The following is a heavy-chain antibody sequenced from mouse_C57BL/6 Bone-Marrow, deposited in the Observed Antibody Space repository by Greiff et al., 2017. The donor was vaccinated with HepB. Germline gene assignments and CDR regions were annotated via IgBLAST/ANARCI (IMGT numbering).Heavy chain of an antibody. CDR2: IDPETGGN. Sequence: VQVVESGAELVRPGASVTLSCKASGYTFTDYEMHWVKQTPVHGLEWIGAIDPETGGNAYNQKFKGKAILTADKSSSTAYMELRSLTSEDSAVYYCTREGITTAAYWGQGTLVTVSA. CDR1: GYTFTDYE. V-gene: IGHV1-15*01. J-gene: IGHJ3*01. CDR3: TREGITTAAY. D-gene: IGHD1-2*01.